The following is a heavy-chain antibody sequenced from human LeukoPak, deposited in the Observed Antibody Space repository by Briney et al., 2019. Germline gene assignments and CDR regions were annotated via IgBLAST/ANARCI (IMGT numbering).Heavy chain of an antibody. CDR2: IYYSGST. Sequence: SETLSLTCTVSGGSMTSNTYYWGWIRQPPGKGLEWIGSIYYSGSTYYNSSLKSRVTISVDTSKNQFSLKLSSVTAADTAVYYCARSSYSSSWYSDYWGQGTLVTVSS. CDR1: GGSMTSNTYY. D-gene: IGHD6-13*01. J-gene: IGHJ4*02. CDR3: ARSSYSSSWYSDY. V-gene: IGHV4-39*07.